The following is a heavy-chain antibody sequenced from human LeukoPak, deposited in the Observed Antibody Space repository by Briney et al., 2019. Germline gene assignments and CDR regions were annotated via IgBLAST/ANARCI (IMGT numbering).Heavy chain of an antibody. D-gene: IGHD6-19*01. CDR1: GFTFSSYW. V-gene: IGHV3-74*01. CDR2: INSDGSST. CDR3: ARDLGIAVAGTPLYYFDY. Sequence: PGGSLRLSCAASGFTFSSYWMHWVRQAPGKGLVWVSRINSDGSSTSYADSVKGRFTISRDNSKNTLYLQMNSLRAEDTAVYYCARDLGIAVAGTPLYYFDYWGQGTLVTVSS. J-gene: IGHJ4*02.